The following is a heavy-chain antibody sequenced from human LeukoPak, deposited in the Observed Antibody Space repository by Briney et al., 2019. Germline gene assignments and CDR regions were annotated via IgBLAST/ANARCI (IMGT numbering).Heavy chain of an antibody. CDR2: IYHSGST. CDR3: ARKGALTNTGNTYFDY. CDR1: GYSISSGYY. J-gene: IGHJ4*02. V-gene: IGHV4-38-2*01. D-gene: IGHD1-26*01. Sequence: SETLSLTCAVSGYSISSGYYWGWTRQPPGKGLEWIGNIYHSGSTYYNPSLKSRVTISVDTSKNQFSLKLSSVTAADTALYFCARKGALTNTGNTYFDYWGQGNLVTVSS.